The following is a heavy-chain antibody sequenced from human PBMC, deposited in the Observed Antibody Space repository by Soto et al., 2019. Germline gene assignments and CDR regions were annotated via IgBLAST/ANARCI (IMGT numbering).Heavy chain of an antibody. CDR2: IYYSGST. V-gene: IGHV4-61*01. D-gene: IGHD3-3*01. CDR1: GGSVSSDSYY. CDR3: ARARXSRRFLEWHFKNYGMDV. J-gene: IGHJ6*02. Sequence: TSETLSLTCTVSGGSVSSDSYYWSWIRQPPGKGLEWIGYIYYSGSTNYSPSLKSRVTISVDTSKNQFSLKLSSVTAADTAVYYCARARXSRRFLEWHFKNYGMDVWGQGTTVTVSS.